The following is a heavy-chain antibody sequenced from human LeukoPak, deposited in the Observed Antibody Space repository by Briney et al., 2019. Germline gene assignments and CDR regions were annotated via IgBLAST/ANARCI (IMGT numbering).Heavy chain of an antibody. J-gene: IGHJ4*02. CDR3: ARESGSYEAYFDY. CDR1: GGTFSSYA. V-gene: IGHV1-69*15. Sequence: SVKVSCKASGGTFSSYAISWVQQAPGQGLEWMGRIFPIFATANYAQKFQGRVTITADESTSTAYMELSSLRSEDTAVYYCARESGSYEAYFDYWGQGTLVTVSS. CDR2: IFPIFATA. D-gene: IGHD1-26*01.